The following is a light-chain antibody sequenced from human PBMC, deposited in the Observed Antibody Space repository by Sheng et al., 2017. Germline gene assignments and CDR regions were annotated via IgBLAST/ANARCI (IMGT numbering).Light chain of an antibody. CDR1: SDDIGYYKR. V-gene: IGLV2-18*02. CDR2: DVI. Sequence: QSALTQPPSVSASPGQSITISCTGTSDDIGYYKRVSWFQQFPGTAPKLILYDVITRPSGVPDRFSGFKSGNTASLTISGLQAEDEADYYCCSYTRYSTWVFGGGSKLTVL. J-gene: IGLJ3*02. CDR3: CSYTRYSTWV.